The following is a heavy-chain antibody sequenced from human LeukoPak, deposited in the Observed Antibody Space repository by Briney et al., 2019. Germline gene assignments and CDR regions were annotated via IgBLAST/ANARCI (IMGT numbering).Heavy chain of an antibody. J-gene: IGHJ5*02. D-gene: IGHD5-12*01. CDR2: IIPIFGTA. CDR3: ATLAYPTLVATIIDP. V-gene: IGHV1-69*06. CDR1: GGTFSSYA. Sequence: ASVKVSCKASGGTFSSYAISWVRQAPGQGLEWVGGIIPIFGTANYAQKFQGRVTITADKSTSTAYMELSSLRSEDTAVYYCATLAYPTLVATIIDPWGQGTLVTVSS.